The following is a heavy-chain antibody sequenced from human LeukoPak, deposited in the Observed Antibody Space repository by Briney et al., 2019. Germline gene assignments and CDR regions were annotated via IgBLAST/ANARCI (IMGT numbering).Heavy chain of an antibody. V-gene: IGHV4-34*01. D-gene: IGHD3-22*01. CDR3: ASYLLHYYDSSGYYVDGMDV. Sequence: SETLSLTCAVYGGSFSGYYWRWIRQPPGKGLEWIGEINHSGSTNYNPSLKSRVTISVDTSKNQFSLKLSSVTAADTAVYYCASYLLHYYDSSGYYVDGMDVWGQGTTVTVSS. CDR1: GGSFSGYY. J-gene: IGHJ6*02. CDR2: INHSGST.